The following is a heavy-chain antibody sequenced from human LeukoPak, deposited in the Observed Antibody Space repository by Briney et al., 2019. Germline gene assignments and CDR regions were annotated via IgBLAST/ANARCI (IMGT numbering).Heavy chain of an antibody. CDR1: GFTFSSYG. Sequence: GGSLRLSCAASGFTFSSYGMHWVRQAPGKGLEWVAVIWYDGSNKYYADSVKGRFTISRGNSKNTLYLQMNSLRAEDTAVYYCAREYIAAAGTLYYYGMDVWGQGTTVTVSS. CDR3: AREYIAAAGTLYYYGMDV. J-gene: IGHJ6*02. CDR2: IWYDGSNK. V-gene: IGHV3-33*01. D-gene: IGHD6-13*01.